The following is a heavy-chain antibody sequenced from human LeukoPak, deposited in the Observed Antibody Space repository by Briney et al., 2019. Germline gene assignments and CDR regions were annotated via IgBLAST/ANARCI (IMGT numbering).Heavy chain of an antibody. V-gene: IGHV1-2*02. Sequence: ASVKVSCKASGYTFTGCYMHWVRQAPGQGLEWMGWINPNNGGTNYAQKFQGRVTMTRDTSISTAYMELSRLRSDDTAVYYCARGTVRWLHLNWFDPWGQGTLVTVSS. CDR2: INPNNGGT. CDR1: GYTFTGCY. D-gene: IGHD6-19*01. CDR3: ARGTVRWLHLNWFDP. J-gene: IGHJ5*02.